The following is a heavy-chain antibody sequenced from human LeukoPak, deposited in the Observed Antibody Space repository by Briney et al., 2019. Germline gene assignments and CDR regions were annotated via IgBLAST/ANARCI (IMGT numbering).Heavy chain of an antibody. CDR2: IIPIFGTA. CDR1: GGTFSSYA. D-gene: IGHD3-9*01. J-gene: IGHJ5*02. Sequence: GSSVKVSCKASGGTFSSYAISWVRQAPGQGLEWMGGIIPIFGTANYAQKFQRRVTITTDESTSTAYMELSSLRSEDTAVYYCARGRRYPKMGENWFDPWGQGTLVTVSS. CDR3: ARGRRYPKMGENWFDP. V-gene: IGHV1-69*05.